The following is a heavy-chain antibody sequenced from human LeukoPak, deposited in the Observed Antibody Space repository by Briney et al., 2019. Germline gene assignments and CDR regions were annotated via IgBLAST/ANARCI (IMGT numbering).Heavy chain of an antibody. CDR2: ISYDGTNK. CDR3: ARDGFPGAVAQNEGWWFFDL. V-gene: IGHV3-30*03. Sequence: GRSLRLSCAASEFTFSNYGMRWVRQAPGKGLEWVAVISYDGTNKYYADSVRGRFTISRDNSKNTLYLQMNSLRAEDTAVYFCARDGFPGAVAQNEGWWFFDLWGRGTLVTVSS. CDR1: EFTFSNYG. J-gene: IGHJ2*01. D-gene: IGHD1-1*01.